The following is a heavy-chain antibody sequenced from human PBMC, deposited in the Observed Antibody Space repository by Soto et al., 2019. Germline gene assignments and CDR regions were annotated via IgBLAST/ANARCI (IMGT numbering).Heavy chain of an antibody. Sequence: SETLSLTCTVSGGSINSGGYYWSWIRQHPGKGLEWIGYIYYSGSTYYNPSLKSRVTISIDTSKNQFSLKLSSVTAADTAVYYCERPQPIFGIITVFDYWGQGTLVTVYS. CDR2: IYYSGST. CDR1: GGSINSGGYY. CDR3: ERPQPIFGIITVFDY. D-gene: IGHD3-3*01. J-gene: IGHJ4*02. V-gene: IGHV4-31*03.